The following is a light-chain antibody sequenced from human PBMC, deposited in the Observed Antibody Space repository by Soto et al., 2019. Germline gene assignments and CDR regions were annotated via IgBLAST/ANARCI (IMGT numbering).Light chain of an antibody. CDR3: LQRNSHPLT. V-gene: IGKV1-5*02. J-gene: IGKJ1*01. CDR2: AAS. CDR1: QSISWW. Sequence: DIMMNQSPATLSASLRARATIICRASQSISWWLAWYQQKPGKAPKRLIYAASSLQSGVPSRFSGSGSGTEFPIISSRLQPEDSTTYCWLQRNSHPLTFGEGTKVDI.